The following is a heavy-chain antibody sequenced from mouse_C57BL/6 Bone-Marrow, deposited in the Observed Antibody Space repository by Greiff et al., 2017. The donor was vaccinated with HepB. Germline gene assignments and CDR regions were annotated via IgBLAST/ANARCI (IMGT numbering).Heavy chain of an antibody. CDR1: GISITTGNYR. Sequence: EVQLQQSGPGLVKPSQTVFLTCTVTGISITTGNYRWSWIRQLPGNKLEWIGYIYYSGTITYNPSLTSRTTITSDTPKNQFFLEMNSLTAEDTATYYCARDSYYGSSPYYAMDYWGQGTSVTVSS. D-gene: IGHD1-1*01. V-gene: IGHV3-5*01. CDR3: ARDSYYGSSPYYAMDY. J-gene: IGHJ4*01. CDR2: IYYSGTI.